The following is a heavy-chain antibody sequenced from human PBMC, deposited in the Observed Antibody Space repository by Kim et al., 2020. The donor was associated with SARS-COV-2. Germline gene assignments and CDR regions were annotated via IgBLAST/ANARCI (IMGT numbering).Heavy chain of an antibody. CDR1: GGTFSSYA. D-gene: IGHD3-9*01. Sequence: SVKVSCKSSGGTFSSYAISWVRQAPGQGLEWMGRIIPILGIANYAQKFQGRVTITADKSTSTAYMELSSLRSEDTAVYYCARVRPATNYDILTGYYRGEDARLILDYWGQGTLVTVSS. J-gene: IGHJ4*02. V-gene: IGHV1-69*04. CDR3: ARVRPATNYDILTGYYRGEDARLILDY. CDR2: IIPILGIA.